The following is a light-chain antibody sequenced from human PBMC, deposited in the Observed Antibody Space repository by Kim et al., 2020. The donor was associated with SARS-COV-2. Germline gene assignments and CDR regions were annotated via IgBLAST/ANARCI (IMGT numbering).Light chain of an antibody. CDR2: DSS. Sequence: SQGDKVTITCQASQDISNDLNGYYQKPRKAPQLLIYDSSTLETGVPSRFSGSGSWTDFTLTITSLQAEDFATYFCQQHGSLPITFGQGTRLEIK. CDR3: QQHGSLPIT. V-gene: IGKV1-33*01. J-gene: IGKJ5*01. CDR1: QDISND.